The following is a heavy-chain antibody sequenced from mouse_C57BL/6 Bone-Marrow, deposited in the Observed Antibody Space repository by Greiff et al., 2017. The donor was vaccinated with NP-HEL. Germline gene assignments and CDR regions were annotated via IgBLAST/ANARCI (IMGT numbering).Heavy chain of an antibody. CDR1: GFSLTSYG. Sequence: QVQLKESGPGLVAPSQSLSITCTVSGFSLTSYGVHWVRQPPGKGLAWLVVIWGDGITTSNSALKSRLSISKNNSKSQVFLKMNSLQTDDTAMYYCARQYSFYYAMDYWGQGTSVTVSS. CDR2: IWGDGIT. D-gene: IGHD2-12*01. CDR3: ARQYSFYYAMDY. V-gene: IGHV2-6-1*01. J-gene: IGHJ4*01.